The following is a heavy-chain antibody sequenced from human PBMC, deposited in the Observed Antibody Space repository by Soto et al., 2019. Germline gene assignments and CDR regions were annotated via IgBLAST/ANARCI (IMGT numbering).Heavy chain of an antibody. V-gene: IGHV4-31*03. J-gene: IGHJ4*02. D-gene: IGHD3-10*01. CDR2: IYYSGST. CDR3: ARGGAWFGEYHYFDY. Sequence: SETLSLTCTVPGGSISSGGYYWSWIRQHPGKGLEWIGYIYYSGSTYYNPSLKSRVTISVDTSKNQFSLKLSSVTAADTAVYYCARGGAWFGEYHYFDYWGQGTLVTVS. CDR1: GGSISSGGYY.